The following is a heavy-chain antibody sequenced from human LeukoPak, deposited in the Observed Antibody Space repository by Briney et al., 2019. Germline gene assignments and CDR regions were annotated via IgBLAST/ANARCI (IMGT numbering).Heavy chain of an antibody. CDR2: INPNSGGT. CDR1: GYTFTGYY. V-gene: IGHV1-2*02. J-gene: IGHJ6*03. Sequence: VASVKVSCKASGYTFTGYYMHWLRQAPGQGLEWMGWINPNSGGTNYAQKFQGRVTMTRDTSISTAYMELSRLRSDDTAVYYCARAYCSGGSCYSDDYYYYMDVWGKGTTVTVSS. CDR3: ARAYCSGGSCYSDDYYYYMDV. D-gene: IGHD2-15*01.